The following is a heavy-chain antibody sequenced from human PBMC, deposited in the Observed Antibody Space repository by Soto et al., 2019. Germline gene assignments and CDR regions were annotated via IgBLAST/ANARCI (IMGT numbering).Heavy chain of an antibody. Sequence: SETLSLTCTVSGGSISSYYWSWIRQPPGKGLEWIGYIYYSGSTNYNPSLKSRVTISVDTSKNQFSLKLSSVTAADTAVYYCARETSSGWYSGGAFDIWGQGTMVTVSS. D-gene: IGHD6-19*01. CDR2: IYYSGST. CDR3: ARETSSGWYSGGAFDI. V-gene: IGHV4-59*01. CDR1: GGSISSYY. J-gene: IGHJ3*02.